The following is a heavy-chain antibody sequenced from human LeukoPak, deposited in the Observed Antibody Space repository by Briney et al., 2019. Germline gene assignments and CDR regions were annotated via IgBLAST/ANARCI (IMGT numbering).Heavy chain of an antibody. D-gene: IGHD3-10*01. J-gene: IGHJ3*02. CDR2: IYYRSQWYN. CDR1: GDSVSSASAG. V-gene: IGHV6-1*01. CDR3: ARRGLVRGSLNSLTGFDI. Sequence: SQTLSLTCDISGDSVSSASAGWNWIRQSPSRGLEWLGRIYYRSQWYNDDAVSVKSRITINPDTAKNQFSLHLNSVTPDDTALYYCARRGLVRGSLNSLTGFDIWGQGTMVTVSS.